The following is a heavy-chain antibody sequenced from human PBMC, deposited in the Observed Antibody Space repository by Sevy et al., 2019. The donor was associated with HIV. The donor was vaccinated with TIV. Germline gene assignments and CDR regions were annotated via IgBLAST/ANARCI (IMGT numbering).Heavy chain of an antibody. D-gene: IGHD7-27*01. CDR3: AREGGVATTGDHDAFDI. Sequence: ASVKVSCKASGDTFSTYGLSWVRQATGQGLEWMGGIIPIFGTPNYAQKFQGRVTITADESASTAYMELSSLRSEDTALYYCAREGGVATTGDHDAFDIWGHGTLVTVSS. CDR1: GDTFSTYG. CDR2: IIPIFGTP. J-gene: IGHJ3*02. V-gene: IGHV1-69*13.